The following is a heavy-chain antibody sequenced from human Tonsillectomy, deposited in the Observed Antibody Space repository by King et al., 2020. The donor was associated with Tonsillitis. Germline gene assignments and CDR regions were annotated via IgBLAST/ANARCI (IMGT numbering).Heavy chain of an antibody. CDR3: VSRPPFFDYGDYGPPVY. V-gene: IGHV3-64D*06. CDR1: GFTFSYYA. Sequence: VQLVESGGGLVQPGGSLRLSCSASGFTFSYYAMHWVRQAPEKGLEYVSAISSNGGSTYYADSVKGRFTISRDNSKNTLYLQMSSLRAEDTAVYYCVSRPPFFDYGDYGPPVYWGQGTLLTVSS. D-gene: IGHD4-17*01. J-gene: IGHJ4*02. CDR2: ISSNGGST.